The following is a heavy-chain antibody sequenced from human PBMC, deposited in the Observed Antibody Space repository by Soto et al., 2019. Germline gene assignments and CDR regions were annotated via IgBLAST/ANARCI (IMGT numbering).Heavy chain of an antibody. Sequence: ASVKVSCKVSGYTLTELSMHWVRQAPGKGLEWMGGFDPEDGETIYAQKFQGRVTMTEDTSTDTAYMELSSLRYEDTAVYYCARDKGHCSDTSCPDFDYWGQGTLVTVSS. CDR1: GYTLTELS. CDR2: FDPEDGET. J-gene: IGHJ4*02. V-gene: IGHV1-24*01. CDR3: ARDKGHCSDTSCPDFDY. D-gene: IGHD2-2*01.